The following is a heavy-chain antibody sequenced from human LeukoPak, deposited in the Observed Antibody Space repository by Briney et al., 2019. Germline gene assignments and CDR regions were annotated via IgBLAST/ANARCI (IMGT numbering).Heavy chain of an antibody. CDR3: TKDMVATIFLADYYYYGMDV. Sequence: PGGSLRLSCAVSGFTFSSYSMNWVRQAPGKGLEWVSSISSSSSYIYYADSVKGRFTISRDNAKNSLYLQMNSLRAEDTAVYYCTKDMVATIFLADYYYYGMDVWGQGTTVTVSS. CDR2: ISSSSSYI. J-gene: IGHJ6*02. D-gene: IGHD5-12*01. V-gene: IGHV3-21*01. CDR1: GFTFSSYS.